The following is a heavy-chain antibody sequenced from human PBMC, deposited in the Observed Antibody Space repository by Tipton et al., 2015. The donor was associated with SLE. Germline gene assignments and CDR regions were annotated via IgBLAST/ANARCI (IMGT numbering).Heavy chain of an antibody. CDR3: ARQLGWGDPFAFDY. CDR2: IGHSGST. V-gene: IGHV4-61*05. J-gene: IGHJ4*02. CDR1: GSSITSSSHY. D-gene: IGHD2-21*02. Sequence: LRLSCSISGSSITSSSHYWGWIRQPPGKGLEWIGYIGHSGSTNYNPSLNSRVTMSIDTSKNQFSLKLTSVTAADTAVYYCARQLGWGDPFAFDYWGQGTLVTVSP.